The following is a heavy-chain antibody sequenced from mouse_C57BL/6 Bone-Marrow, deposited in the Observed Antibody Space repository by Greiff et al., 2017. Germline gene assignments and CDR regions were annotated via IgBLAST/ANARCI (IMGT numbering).Heavy chain of an antibody. V-gene: IGHV5-9-1*02. CDR2: ISSGGDYI. D-gene: IGHD1-1*01. CDR3: TRERGYGSSPYYFDY. Sequence: EVKLMESGEGLVKPGGSLKLSCAASGFTFSSYAMSWVRQTPETRLEWVAYISSGGDYIYYADTVKGRFTISRDNARNTLYLQMSSLKSEDTAMYYCTRERGYGSSPYYFDYWGQGTTLTVSS. J-gene: IGHJ2*01. CDR1: GFTFSSYA.